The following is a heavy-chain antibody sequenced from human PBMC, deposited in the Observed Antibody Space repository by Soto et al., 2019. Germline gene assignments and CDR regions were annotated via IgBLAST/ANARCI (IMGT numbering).Heavy chain of an antibody. J-gene: IGHJ4*02. V-gene: IGHV1-24*01. CDR2: FNPNDGKT. CDR1: GYTFTSYY. D-gene: IGHD2-2*01. CDR3: ATERVVGGFDY. Sequence: ASVKVSCKASGYTFTSYYMHWVRQAPGQGLEWMGIFNPNDGKTIYAQKFQGRVTMTEDTSTDTAYMELSSLRSEDTAVYYCATERVVGGFDYWGQGTLVTVSS.